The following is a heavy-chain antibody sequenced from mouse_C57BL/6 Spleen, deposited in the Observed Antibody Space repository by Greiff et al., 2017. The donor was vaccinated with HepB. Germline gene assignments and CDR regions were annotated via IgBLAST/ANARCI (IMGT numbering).Heavy chain of an antibody. V-gene: IGHV1-80*01. D-gene: IGHD1-1*01. Sequence: QVQLKESGAELVKPGASVKISCKASGYAFSSYWMNWVKQRPGKGLEWIGQIYPGDGDTNYNGKFKGKATLTADKSSSTAYMQLSRLTSEDSAVYFCARGATTVVAPYAMDYWGQGTSVTVSS. CDR1: GYAFSSYW. CDR2: IYPGDGDT. J-gene: IGHJ4*01. CDR3: ARGATTVVAPYAMDY.